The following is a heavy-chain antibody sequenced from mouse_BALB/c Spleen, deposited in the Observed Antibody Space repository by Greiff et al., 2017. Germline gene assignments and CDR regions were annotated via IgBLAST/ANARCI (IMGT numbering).Heavy chain of an antibody. CDR3: AREDGNYVAWFAY. J-gene: IGHJ3*01. CDR1: GYTFTSYV. Sequence: QLQQSGPELVKPGASVKMSCKASGYTFTSYVMHWVKQKPGQGLEWIGYINPYNDGTKYNEKFKGKATLTSDKSSSTAYMELSSLTSEDSAVYYCAREDGNYVAWFAYWGQGTLVTVSA. D-gene: IGHD2-1*01. CDR2: INPYNDGT. V-gene: IGHV1-14*01.